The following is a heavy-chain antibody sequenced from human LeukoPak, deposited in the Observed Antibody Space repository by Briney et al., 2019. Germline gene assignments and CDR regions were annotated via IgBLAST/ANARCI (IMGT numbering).Heavy chain of an antibody. J-gene: IGHJ4*02. D-gene: IGHD1-20*01. Sequence: GGSLRLSCAGSGFTFSSYSMNWVRQAPGKGLEWVASISSSGTYIYYADSVKGRSTISRDNAKKSLDLQLNSLRAEDTAVYYCARAITAAQYFFDYWGQGTQVTVSS. CDR1: GFTFSSYS. CDR3: ARAITAAQYFFDY. CDR2: ISSSGTYI. V-gene: IGHV3-21*01.